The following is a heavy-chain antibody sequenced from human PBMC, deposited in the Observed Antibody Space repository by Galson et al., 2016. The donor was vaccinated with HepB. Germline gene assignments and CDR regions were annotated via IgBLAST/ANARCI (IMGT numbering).Heavy chain of an antibody. CDR1: TGSISSGPYF. CDR3: ARLPAIIDRRVGLTPNYCFDH. D-gene: IGHD2-2*01. V-gene: IGHV4-39*01. Sequence: SETLSLTCTVSTGSISSGPYFWGWVRQSPGKGLEWIGSIYYSGNTYYNPSLESRVSMSADASKSQFSLGLTSVTAADTAVYYCARLPAIIDRRVGLTPNYCFDHWGQGTLVTVSS. J-gene: IGHJ4*02. CDR2: IYYSGNT.